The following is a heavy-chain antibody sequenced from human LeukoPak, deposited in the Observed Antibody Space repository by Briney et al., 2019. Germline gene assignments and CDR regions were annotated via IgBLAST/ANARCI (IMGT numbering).Heavy chain of an antibody. Sequence: GGSLRLSCAASGFTFSNNGMGWVRQSPGRGLEWVSGISGGGDTTYYAESVKGRFTISRDNSKNTLFLQMNSLTAEDTAVYYCAKTNGYYDYWGPGTLVAVSS. D-gene: IGHD3-22*01. V-gene: IGHV3-23*01. CDR2: ISGGGDTT. CDR3: AKTNGYYDY. J-gene: IGHJ4*02. CDR1: GFTFSNNG.